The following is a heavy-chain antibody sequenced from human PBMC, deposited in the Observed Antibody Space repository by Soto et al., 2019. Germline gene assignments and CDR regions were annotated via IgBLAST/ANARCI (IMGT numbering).Heavy chain of an antibody. V-gene: IGHV4-34*01. Sequence: SETLSLTCAVYGGSFSGYYWSWIRQPPGRGLEWIGEINHSGSTNYNPSLKSRVTISVDTSKNQFSLRVTSVTVADTAVYYCARLGGYCSGTSTSCYGFYGMDVWGQGTTVTVSS. CDR2: INHSGST. D-gene: IGHD2-2*01. J-gene: IGHJ6*02. CDR1: GGSFSGYY. CDR3: ARLGGYCSGTSTSCYGFYGMDV.